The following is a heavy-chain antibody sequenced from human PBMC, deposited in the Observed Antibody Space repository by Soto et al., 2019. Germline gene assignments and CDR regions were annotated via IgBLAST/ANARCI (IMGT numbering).Heavy chain of an antibody. V-gene: IGHV3-33*01. Sequence: QVQLVESGGGVVQPGRSLRLSCAASGFTFSSYGMHWVRQAPGKGLEWVAVIWYDGSNKYYADSVKGRFTISRDNYKNTLYLQMNRQRAEDSVVYCCAGDLLLIGNAFDIWGQGTMVTVSS. J-gene: IGHJ3*02. D-gene: IGHD2-15*01. CDR2: IWYDGSNK. CDR1: GFTFSSYG. CDR3: AGDLLLIGNAFDI.